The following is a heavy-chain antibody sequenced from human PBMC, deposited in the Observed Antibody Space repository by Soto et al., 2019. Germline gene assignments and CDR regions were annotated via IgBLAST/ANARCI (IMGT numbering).Heavy chain of an antibody. CDR2: IYYSGST. CDR1: GGSISSYY. V-gene: IGHV4-59*01. Sequence: SETLSLTCTVSGGSISSYYWSWIRQPPGKGLEWIGYIYYSGSTNYNPSLKSRVTISVDTSKNQFSLKLSSVTAADTAVYYCARGLTRPSEWRGFIYYYYYYGMDVWGQGTTVTVSS. J-gene: IGHJ6*02. D-gene: IGHD3-3*01. CDR3: ARGLTRPSEWRGFIYYYYYYGMDV.